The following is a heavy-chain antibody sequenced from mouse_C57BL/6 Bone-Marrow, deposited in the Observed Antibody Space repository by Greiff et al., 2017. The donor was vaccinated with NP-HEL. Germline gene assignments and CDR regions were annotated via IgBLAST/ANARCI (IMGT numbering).Heavy chain of an antibody. CDR3: AGEYGNYDFEV. D-gene: IGHD2-1*01. V-gene: IGHV1-64*01. CDR2: IHPNSGST. Sequence: QVQLQQPGAELVKPGASVKLSCKASGYTFTSYWMHWVKQRPGQGLEWIGMIHPNSGSTNYNEKFKSKATMTVDKSSSTAYMQLSSLTSEDSAVYYCAGEYGNYDFEVWGTGTTVTVSS. CDR1: GYTFTSYW. J-gene: IGHJ1*03.